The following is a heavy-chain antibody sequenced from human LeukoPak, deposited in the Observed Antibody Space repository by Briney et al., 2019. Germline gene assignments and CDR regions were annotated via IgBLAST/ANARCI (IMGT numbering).Heavy chain of an antibody. CDR1: GFTFYDYA. J-gene: IGHJ6*03. CDR3: AKDLSPRIPPDNSYYMEV. Sequence: GGSLRLSCAASGFTFYDYAMHWVRQAPGKGLEWVSLIIGDGVSTYYADSVKGRVTISRDNSKNSLYLQMNSLRTEDTALYYCAKDLSPRIPPDNSYYMEVWGKGTTVTVSS. CDR2: IIGDGVST. V-gene: IGHV3-43*02.